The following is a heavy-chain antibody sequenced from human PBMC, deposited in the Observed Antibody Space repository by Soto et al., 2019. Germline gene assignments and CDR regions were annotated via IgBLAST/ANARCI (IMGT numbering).Heavy chain of an antibody. J-gene: IGHJ4*02. CDR1: GYTFTSYG. V-gene: IGHV1-18*01. CDR2: ISGYNGDT. CDR3: AREGSYHDFDY. Sequence: QVQLVQSGAEVKKPWASVKVSCKASGYTFTSYGISWVRQAPGQGLAWMGWISGYNGDTNYAQKFQGRVTLTTDTSTSTAYLEVMTLRSDDTAVYYCAREGSYHDFDYWGLGTLVTVSS. D-gene: IGHD3-22*01.